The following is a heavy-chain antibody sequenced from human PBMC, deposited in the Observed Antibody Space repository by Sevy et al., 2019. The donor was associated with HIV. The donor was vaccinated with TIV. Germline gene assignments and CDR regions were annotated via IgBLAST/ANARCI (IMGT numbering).Heavy chain of an antibody. CDR3: ARDASSTGTTLDY. CDR1: GFTFSSYA. V-gene: IGHV3-30*04. D-gene: IGHD1-1*01. J-gene: IGHJ4*02. Sequence: GGSLRLSCAASGFTFSSYAMHWVRQAPGKGLEWVAVISYDGSNKYYADSMKGRFTISRDNSKNTLYLQMNSLRAEDTAVYYCARDASSTGTTLDYWGQRTLVTVSS. CDR2: ISYDGSNK.